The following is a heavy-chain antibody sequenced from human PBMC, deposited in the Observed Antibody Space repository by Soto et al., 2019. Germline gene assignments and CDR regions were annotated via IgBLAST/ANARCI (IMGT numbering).Heavy chain of an antibody. CDR3: ARDGNYYGSGRAIDY. Sequence: SETLSLTCTVSGGSISSGGYYWSWIRQHPGKGLEWIGYIYYSGSTYYNPSLKSRVTISVDTSKNQFSLKLSSVTAADTAVYYCARDGNYYGSGRAIDYWGQGTLVTVS. V-gene: IGHV4-31*03. D-gene: IGHD3-10*01. J-gene: IGHJ4*02. CDR1: GGSISSGGYY. CDR2: IYYSGST.